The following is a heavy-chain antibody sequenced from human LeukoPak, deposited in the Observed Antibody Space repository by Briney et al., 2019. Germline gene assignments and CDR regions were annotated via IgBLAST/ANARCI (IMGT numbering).Heavy chain of an antibody. D-gene: IGHD6-19*01. CDR1: GFTFDDYA. CDR2: ISWNSGSI. CDR3: AKDLTRAVAGLLDY. J-gene: IGHJ4*02. V-gene: IGHV3-9*03. Sequence: GGSLRLSCAASGFTFDDYAMHWVRQAPGQGLQWVSGISWNSGSIGYADSVKGRFTISRDNAKNSLYLQMNSLRAEDMALYYCAKDLTRAVAGLLDYWGQGTLVTVSS.